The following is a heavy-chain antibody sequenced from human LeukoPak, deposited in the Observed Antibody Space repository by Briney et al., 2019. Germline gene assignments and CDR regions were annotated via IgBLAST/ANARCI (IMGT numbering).Heavy chain of an antibody. J-gene: IGHJ4*02. CDR2: MFYSGNT. Sequence: SGTLSLTCAVSGGSISTYYWSWIRQTPGKGLGWIGYMFYSGNTNYNTSLKSRVTISLDTSKNQFSLKLSSVTAADTAVYYCARVDAQGSGLHDYWGQGTLVTVSS. CDR3: ARVDAQGSGLHDY. D-gene: IGHD5-12*01. V-gene: IGHV4-59*01. CDR1: GGSISTYY.